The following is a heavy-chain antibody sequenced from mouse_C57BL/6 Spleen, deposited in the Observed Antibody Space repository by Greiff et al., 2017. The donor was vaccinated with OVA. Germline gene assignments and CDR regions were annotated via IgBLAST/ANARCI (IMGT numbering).Heavy chain of an antibody. J-gene: IGHJ4*01. V-gene: IGHV1-50*01. CDR3: ANSGTTIVASYYAMDY. Sequence: QVQLKQSGAELVKPGASVKLSCKASGYTFTSYWMQWVKQRPGQGLEWIGEIDPSDSYTNYTQKFKGKATFTVDTSSSTAYLQLSSLTSEDSAVYYCANSGTTIVASYYAMDYWGQGTSVTVSS. CDR1: GYTFTSYW. D-gene: IGHD1-1*01. CDR2: IDPSDSYT.